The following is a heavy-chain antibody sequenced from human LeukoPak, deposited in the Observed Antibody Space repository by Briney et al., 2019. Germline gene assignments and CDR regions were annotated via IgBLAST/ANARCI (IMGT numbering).Heavy chain of an antibody. J-gene: IGHJ5*02. CDR3: ARDRPTESLVAGFAP. Sequence: ASVKVSCKASGYTFTSYGISWVRQAPGQGLEWMGWISAYNGNTNYAQKLQGRVTMTTDTSPSTAYMELRSLRSDDTAVYYCARDRPTESLVAGFAPWGQGTLVTVSS. CDR1: GYTFTSYG. CDR2: ISAYNGNT. D-gene: IGHD2-2*01. V-gene: IGHV1-18*01.